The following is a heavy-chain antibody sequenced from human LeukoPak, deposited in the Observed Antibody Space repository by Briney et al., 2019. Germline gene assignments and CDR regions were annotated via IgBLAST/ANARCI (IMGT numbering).Heavy chain of an antibody. Sequence: GGSLRLSCAASGFTFSSYAMSWVRQAPGKGLEWVSAISGSGGSTYYADSVKGGFTISRDNSKNTLYLQMNSLRAEDTAAYSCAKARAGYYYYGMDVWGQGTTVTVSS. D-gene: IGHD3-10*01. V-gene: IGHV3-23*01. CDR2: ISGSGGST. J-gene: IGHJ6*02. CDR3: AKARAGYYYYGMDV. CDR1: GFTFSSYA.